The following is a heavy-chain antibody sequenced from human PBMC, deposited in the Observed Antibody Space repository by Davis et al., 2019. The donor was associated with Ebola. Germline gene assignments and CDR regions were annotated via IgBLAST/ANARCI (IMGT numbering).Heavy chain of an antibody. CDR2: ISSSSNYI. J-gene: IGHJ4*02. Sequence: GESLKISCAASGFTFSSYSMNWVRQAPGKGLEWVSSISSSSNYIYYADSVKGRFTISRDNAKNSLYLQMNSLRAEDTAVYYCARGYGTFDYWGRGTLVTVSS. D-gene: IGHD4-17*01. V-gene: IGHV3-21*01. CDR3: ARGYGTFDY. CDR1: GFTFSSYS.